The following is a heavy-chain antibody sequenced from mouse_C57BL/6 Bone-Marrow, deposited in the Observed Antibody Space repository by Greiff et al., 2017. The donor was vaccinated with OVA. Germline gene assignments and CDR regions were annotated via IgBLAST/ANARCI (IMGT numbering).Heavy chain of an antibody. J-gene: IGHJ1*03. D-gene: IGHD4-1*01. V-gene: IGHV5-4*01. CDR1: GFTFSSYA. CDR3: AREGNWYWYFDV. Sequence: EVQGVESGGGLVKPGGSLKLSCAASGFTFSSYAMSWVRQTPEKRLEWVATISDGGSYTYYPDNVKGRFTISRDNAKNNLYLQMSHLKSEDTAMYYCAREGNWYWYFDVWGTGTTVTVSS. CDR2: ISDGGSYT.